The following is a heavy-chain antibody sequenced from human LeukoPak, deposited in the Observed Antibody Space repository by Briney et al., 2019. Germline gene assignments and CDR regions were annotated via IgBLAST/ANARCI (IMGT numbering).Heavy chain of an antibody. J-gene: IGHJ4*02. D-gene: IGHD7-27*01. CDR3: AREDWGPDY. V-gene: IGHV3-7*01. Sequence: QSGGSLRLSCAASGFTFTGYWMVWVRQAPGKGLQCVANIKQDGSHKHYLHSVKGPFTISRDNAKKSLYLQNNLRAEDTGVYYCAREDWGPDYWGQGTLVTVSS. CDR1: GFTFTGYW. CDR2: IKQDGSHK.